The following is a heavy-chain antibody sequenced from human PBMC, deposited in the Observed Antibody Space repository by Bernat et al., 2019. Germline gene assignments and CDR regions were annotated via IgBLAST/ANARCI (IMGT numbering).Heavy chain of an antibody. J-gene: IGHJ4*02. CDR2: ITGSGGST. Sequence: EVQLLESGGGLVQPGRSLRLSCAASGFTFSSYAMSWVRQAPGKGLEWVSVITGSGGSTFYADSVKGRFTISRDNSNNTLYLQMNSLRAEDTAVYYCAKVRSGAVTGAVNYWGQGTLVTVSS. D-gene: IGHD2-8*02. V-gene: IGHV3-23*01. CDR1: GFTFSSYA. CDR3: AKVRSGAVTGAVNY.